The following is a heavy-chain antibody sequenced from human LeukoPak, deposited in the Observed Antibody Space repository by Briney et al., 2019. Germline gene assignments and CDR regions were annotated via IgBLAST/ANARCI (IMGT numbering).Heavy chain of an antibody. Sequence: GGSLRLSCAASGFTVSSNYMSWVRQAPGKGLEWVSVIYSGGSTYYADSVKGRFTISRDNSKNTLYLQMNSLRAEDTAVYYCARDLPSYNYVWGSYRHDAFDIWGQGTMVTVSS. CDR1: GFTVSSNY. CDR3: ARDLPSYNYVWGSYRHDAFDI. CDR2: IYSGGST. J-gene: IGHJ3*02. V-gene: IGHV3-53*01. D-gene: IGHD3-16*02.